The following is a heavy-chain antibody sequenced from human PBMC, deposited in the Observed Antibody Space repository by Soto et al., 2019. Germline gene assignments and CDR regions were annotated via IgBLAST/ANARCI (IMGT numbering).Heavy chain of an antibody. CDR1: GGTFSSYA. J-gene: IGHJ6*02. D-gene: IGHD3-10*01. CDR2: IIPIFGTA. V-gene: IGHV1-69*06. CDR3: PIRDTMVPGQRCYGMDV. Sequence: GASVEISCKASGGTFSSYAISWVRQAPGQGLEWMGGIIPIFGTANYAQKLQGRVTITADTSPSTAEMKLSSLRSEGTAVYSCPIRDTMVPGQRCYGMDVWGQGTTVTVS.